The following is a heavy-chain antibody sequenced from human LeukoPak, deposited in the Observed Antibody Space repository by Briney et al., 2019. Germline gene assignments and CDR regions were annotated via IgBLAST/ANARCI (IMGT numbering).Heavy chain of an antibody. CDR2: INHRGST. J-gene: IGHJ3*02. CDR3: AREMEVGPYDAFDI. D-gene: IGHD1-26*01. V-gene: IGHV4-34*01. CDR1: GGSFSGYY. Sequence: PSETLSLTCAVYGGSFSGYYWSWIRQPPGRGLEWIGEINHRGSTNYNPSLKSRVTISIDTSKKQFSLKVSSVTAADTAVYYCAREMEVGPYDAFDIWGQGEMVTVSS.